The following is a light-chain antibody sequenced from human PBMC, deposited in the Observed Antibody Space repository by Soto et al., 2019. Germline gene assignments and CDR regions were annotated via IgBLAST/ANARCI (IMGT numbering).Light chain of an antibody. CDR3: QQYGTSPRT. Sequence: EIVLTQSPGTLSLSPGERATLSCRASQSVRSSYLAWYQQKLGQAPRLLIYGVSNRATGIPDRFSGSGSGTDFTLTIRRMESEDFEVYYCQQYGTSPRTFGQGTKVEMK. CDR1: QSVRSSY. V-gene: IGKV3-20*01. J-gene: IGKJ1*01. CDR2: GVS.